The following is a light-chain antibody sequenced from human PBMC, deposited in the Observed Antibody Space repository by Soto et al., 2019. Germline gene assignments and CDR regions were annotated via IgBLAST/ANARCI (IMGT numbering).Light chain of an antibody. V-gene: IGLV2-14*01. Sequence: QSVLTQPASVSGSPGQSIAISCTGTSSDVGGYNSVSWYQQYPGKAPKLMIHDVSNRPSGVSDRFSGSKSGNTASLTISGLQAEDDADYYCSSWTSSSSYVFGGGTKLTVL. CDR2: DVS. CDR3: SSWTSSSSYV. J-gene: IGLJ1*01. CDR1: SSDVGGYNS.